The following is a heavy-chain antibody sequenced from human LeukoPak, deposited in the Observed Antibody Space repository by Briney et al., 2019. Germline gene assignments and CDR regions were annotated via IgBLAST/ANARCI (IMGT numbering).Heavy chain of an antibody. CDR2: ISGGGDTT. J-gene: IGHJ5*02. Sequence: GGSLRLSCAASGFTFNSCSMTWVRQAPGKGLEWVSVISGGGDTTYYADSVKGRFTISRDNSKNTLYLQMNSLRAEDTAVYYCAKDSRTPWFDPWGQGTLVTVSS. D-gene: IGHD6-13*01. CDR1: GFTFNSCS. CDR3: AKDSRTPWFDP. V-gene: IGHV3-23*01.